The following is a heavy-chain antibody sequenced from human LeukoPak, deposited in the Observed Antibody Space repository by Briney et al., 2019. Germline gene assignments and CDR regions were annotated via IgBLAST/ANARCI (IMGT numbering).Heavy chain of an antibody. CDR1: GGSINTYY. V-gene: IGHV4-59*01. J-gene: IGHJ4*02. Sequence: SETLSLTCTVSGGSINTYYWSWIRQPPGKGLEWIGYIYYSGSTNYNPSLKSRVIISVDTSKNQFSLKLSSVTAADTAVYYCARSRVTMVRGSPNWNFDYWGQGILVTVSS. CDR2: IYYSGST. D-gene: IGHD3-10*01. CDR3: ARSRVTMVRGSPNWNFDY.